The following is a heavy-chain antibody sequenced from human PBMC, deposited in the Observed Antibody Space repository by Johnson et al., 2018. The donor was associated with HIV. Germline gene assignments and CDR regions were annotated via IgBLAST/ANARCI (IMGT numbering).Heavy chain of an antibody. CDR2: ISYDGSNK. CDR1: GFTFNSYA. J-gene: IGHJ3*02. CDR3: AKAREYDSTGHDAFDI. D-gene: IGHD3-22*01. V-gene: IGHV3-30*04. Sequence: QVQLVESGGGVVQPGRSLRLSCAASGFTFNSYALHWVRQAPGKGLEWVAIISYDGSNKYYADSVKGRFTISRDNSKNTLFLQMNSLRAEDTAVYYCAKAREYDSTGHDAFDIWGQGTMVTVSS.